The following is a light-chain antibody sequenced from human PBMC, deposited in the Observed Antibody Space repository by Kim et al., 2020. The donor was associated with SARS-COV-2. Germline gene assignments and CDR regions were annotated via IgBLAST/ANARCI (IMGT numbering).Light chain of an antibody. Sequence: EIVLTQSPGTLSLSPGERVTLSCRASQNVRSSYVAWYQQKPGQAPRLLIYGGFTRVHGIPDRFRGSGSGTDFTLTISGLEPEDSAVYHCQQYGDSPWTFGPGTKVDIK. J-gene: IGKJ1*01. CDR1: QNVRSSY. CDR3: QQYGDSPWT. V-gene: IGKV3-20*01. CDR2: GGF.